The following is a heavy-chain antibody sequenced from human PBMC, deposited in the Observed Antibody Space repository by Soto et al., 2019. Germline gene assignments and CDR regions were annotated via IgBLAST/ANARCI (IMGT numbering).Heavy chain of an antibody. V-gene: IGHV3-74*01. CDR1: GFTFSSYW. Sequence: GGSLRLSCAASGFTFSSYWMHWVRQTPEKGLMWVSHINTDGSTTTYADSVKGRFTISRDNSKNTLYLQMNSLRAEDTAVYYCARGGQVNYYDSSGYYYVENAFDIWGQGTMVTVSS. CDR2: INTDGSTT. D-gene: IGHD3-22*01. J-gene: IGHJ3*02. CDR3: ARGGQVNYYDSSGYYYVENAFDI.